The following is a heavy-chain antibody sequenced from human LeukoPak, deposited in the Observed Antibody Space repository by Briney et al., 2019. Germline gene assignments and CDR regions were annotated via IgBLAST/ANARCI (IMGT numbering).Heavy chain of an antibody. V-gene: IGHV4-39*01. CDR1: GDSISSSSYY. CDR3: ARQTGSGLFILP. J-gene: IGHJ4*02. D-gene: IGHD3/OR15-3a*01. CDR2: IYYSGNT. Sequence: SETLSLTCTVSGDSISSSSYYWGWIRQPPGKGLEWIGSIYYSGNTYYSPSLKSRVTISVDTSKNQFSLKLTSVTAADTAVYYCARQTGSGLFILPGGQGTLVTVSS.